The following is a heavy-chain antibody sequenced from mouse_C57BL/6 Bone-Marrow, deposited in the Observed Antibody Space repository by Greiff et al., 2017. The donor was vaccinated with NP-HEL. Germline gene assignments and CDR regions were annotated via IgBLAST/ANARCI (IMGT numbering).Heavy chain of an antibody. V-gene: IGHV1-81*01. J-gene: IGHJ2*01. D-gene: IGHD1-1*01. CDR3: ARPFTTVVPYYFDY. CDR1: GYTFTSYG. Sequence: VQLQESGAELARPGASVKLSCKASGYTFTSYGISWVKQRTGQGLEWIGEIYPRSGNTYYIEKFKGKATLTADKSSSTAYMELRSLTSEDSAVYFCARPFTTVVPYYFDYWGQGTTLTVSS. CDR2: IYPRSGNT.